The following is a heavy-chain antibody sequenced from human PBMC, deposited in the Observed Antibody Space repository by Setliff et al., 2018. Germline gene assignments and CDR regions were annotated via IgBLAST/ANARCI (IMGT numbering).Heavy chain of an antibody. CDR1: GGSISSGGYY. V-gene: IGHV4-31*03. J-gene: IGHJ5*02. CDR2: IYYSGST. CDR3: AREHPRYYYGENWFDP. Sequence: LSLTCTVSGGSISSGGYYWSWIRQHPGKGLEWIGYIYYSGSTYYNPSLKSRVTISVDTSKNQFSLKLSSVTAADTAVYYCAREHPRYYYGENWFDPWGQGTLVTVSS. D-gene: IGHD3-22*01.